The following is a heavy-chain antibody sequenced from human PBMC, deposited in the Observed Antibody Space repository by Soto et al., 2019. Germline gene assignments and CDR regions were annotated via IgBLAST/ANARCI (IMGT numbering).Heavy chain of an antibody. CDR2: ISANGASI. CDR3: AKDRYYDTPGWFDP. Sequence: GESLKISCVGSGFTFRDHAMRWVRQAPGRGLEWVSAISANGASIQHADSVKGRFSVSRDNAKNTVYLQMDNLRTEDSAAYYCAKDRYYDTPGWFDPWGQGSRVTVSS. CDR1: GFTFRDHA. J-gene: IGHJ5*02. D-gene: IGHD3-22*01. V-gene: IGHV3-23*01.